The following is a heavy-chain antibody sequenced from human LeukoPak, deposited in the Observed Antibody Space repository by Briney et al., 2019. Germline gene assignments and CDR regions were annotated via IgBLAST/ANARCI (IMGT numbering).Heavy chain of an antibody. Sequence: PGGSLRLSCAASGFTFSSYEMNWVRQAPGKGLEWVSYISSSGSTIYYADSVKGRFTISRDNAKNSLYLQMNSLRAEDTAVYYCAQAVAGHYYYMDVWGKGTTVTVSS. J-gene: IGHJ6*03. CDR1: GFTFSSYE. V-gene: IGHV3-48*03. D-gene: IGHD6-19*01. CDR2: ISSSGSTI. CDR3: AQAVAGHYYYMDV.